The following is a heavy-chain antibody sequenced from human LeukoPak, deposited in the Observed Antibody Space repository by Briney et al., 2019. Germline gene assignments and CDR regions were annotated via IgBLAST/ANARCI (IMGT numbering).Heavy chain of an antibody. D-gene: IGHD2-15*01. CDR1: GFTFGNYA. J-gene: IGHJ5*02. Sequence: GGSLRLSCEASGFTFGNYAMNWVRQAPGKGLEWVSTISGTGSSTYYADSVKGRFTISRDNSKNTLYLQMNSLRAEDTAVYYCARDYCSGGSCYYFNWFDPWGQGTLVTVSS. V-gene: IGHV3-23*01. CDR2: ISGTGSST. CDR3: ARDYCSGGSCYYFNWFDP.